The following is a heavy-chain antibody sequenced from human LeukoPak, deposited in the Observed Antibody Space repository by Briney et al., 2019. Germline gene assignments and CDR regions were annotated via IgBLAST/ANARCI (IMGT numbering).Heavy chain of an antibody. CDR1: GFTFSSYS. J-gene: IGHJ4*02. D-gene: IGHD1-14*01. V-gene: IGHV3-21*01. Sequence: GGSLRLSCVASGFTFSSYSMNWVRQAPGKGLEWVSSISSSSSYMYYADSVKARFTISKDNAKNSLYLQMNSLRAEDTAVYYCARGRAGYYFDYWGQGTLVTVSS. CDR2: ISSSSSYM. CDR3: ARGRAGYYFDY.